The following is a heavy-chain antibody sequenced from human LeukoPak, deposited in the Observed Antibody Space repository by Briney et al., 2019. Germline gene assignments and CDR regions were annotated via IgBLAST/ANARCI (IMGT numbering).Heavy chain of an antibody. J-gene: IGHJ6*02. CDR3: ARGGYDFVYYYYGMDV. D-gene: IGHD3-3*01. CDR1: GYTFTGYY. CDR2: INPNSGGT. Sequence: GASVKVSCKASGYTFTGYYMHWVRQALGQGLEWMGRINPNSGGTNYAQKFQGRVTMTRDTSISTAYMELSRLRSDDTAVYYCARGGYDFVYYYYGMDVWGQGTTVTVSS. V-gene: IGHV1-2*06.